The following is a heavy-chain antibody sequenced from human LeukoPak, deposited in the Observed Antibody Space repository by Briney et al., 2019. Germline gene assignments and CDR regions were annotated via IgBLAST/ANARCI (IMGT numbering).Heavy chain of an antibody. CDR3: ARVGYYDSSGYLN. J-gene: IGHJ4*02. V-gene: IGHV4-39*01. D-gene: IGHD3-22*01. CDR1: GGSISSSSYY. CDR2: IYYSGST. Sequence: PSETLSLTCTVSGGSISSSSYYWGWIRQPPGKGLEWIGSIYYSGSTYYNPSLKSRVTISVDTSKNQFSLKLSSVTAADTAVYYCARVGYYDSSGYLNWGQGTLVTVSS.